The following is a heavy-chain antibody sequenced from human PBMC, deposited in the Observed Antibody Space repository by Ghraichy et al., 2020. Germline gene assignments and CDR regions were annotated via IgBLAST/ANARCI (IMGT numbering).Heavy chain of an antibody. CDR1: GGSISSYY. V-gene: IGHV4-4*07. J-gene: IGHJ5*02. Sequence: SETLSLTCTVSGGSISSYYWSWIRQPAGKGLEWIGRIYTSGSTNYNPSLKSRVTMSVDTSKNQFSLKLSSVTAAYTAVYYCARDSGVYGDYENWFDPWGQGTLDTVSS. CDR2: IYTSGST. D-gene: IGHD4-17*01. CDR3: ARDSGVYGDYENWFDP.